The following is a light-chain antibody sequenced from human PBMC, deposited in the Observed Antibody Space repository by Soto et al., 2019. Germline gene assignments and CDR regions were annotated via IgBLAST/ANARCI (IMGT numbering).Light chain of an antibody. CDR3: GTWDSGLNVWV. Sequence: QSVLTQPPSVSAAPGQKVTISCSGSSSNIGNNYISWYQQFPGTAPKLLIYDNDKRPSGIPDRFSGSKSGTSATLGITGLQTGDEADYYCGTWDSGLNVWVFGGGTTVTVL. V-gene: IGLV1-51*01. J-gene: IGLJ3*02. CDR2: DND. CDR1: SSNIGNNY.